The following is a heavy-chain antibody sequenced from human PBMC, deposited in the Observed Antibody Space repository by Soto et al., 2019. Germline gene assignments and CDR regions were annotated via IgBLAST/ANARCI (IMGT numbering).Heavy chain of an antibody. V-gene: IGHV3-7*01. J-gene: IGHJ4*02. Sequence: EVQLVESGGDLVQPGGSLRLSCVTSGFTFSRSWMSWVRQAPGKGLGWVANMKEDGSEIYYVDSVKGRFTISRDNAKNFLFRQMNSLTAEDTAVYSCASGFGTCRYWGQGTLVTVSS. CDR3: ASGFGTCRY. D-gene: IGHD3-10*01. CDR2: MKEDGSEI. CDR1: GFTFSRSW.